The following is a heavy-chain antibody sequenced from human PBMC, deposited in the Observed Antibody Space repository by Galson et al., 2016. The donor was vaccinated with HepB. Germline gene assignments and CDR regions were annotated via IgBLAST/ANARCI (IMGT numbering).Heavy chain of an antibody. J-gene: IGHJ4*02. V-gene: IGHV1-18*01. Sequence: SVKVSCKASGYSFSNYGIPWVRQAPGQGLEWMGWISAYSGNTDYARNLHGRLTLTTDASTNTAYLELRSLRFDDTAVYYCARASTATTQLAYWGQGTLVTVSS. CDR1: GYSFSNYG. CDR3: ARASTATTQLAY. CDR2: ISAYSGNT. D-gene: IGHD1-26*01.